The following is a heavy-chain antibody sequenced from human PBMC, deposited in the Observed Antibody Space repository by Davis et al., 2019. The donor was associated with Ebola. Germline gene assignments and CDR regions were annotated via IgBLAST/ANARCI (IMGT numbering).Heavy chain of an antibody. V-gene: IGHV4-34*01. Sequence: PSETLSLTCAVYGGSFSGYYWSWIRQPPGKGLEWIGSIYYSGSTYYNPSLKSRVTISVDTSKNQFSLKLSSVTAADTAVYYCARELAWGCSSTSCYSWFDPWGQGTLVTVSS. CDR1: GGSFSGYY. J-gene: IGHJ5*02. D-gene: IGHD2-2*01. CDR2: IYYSGST. CDR3: ARELAWGCSSTSCYSWFDP.